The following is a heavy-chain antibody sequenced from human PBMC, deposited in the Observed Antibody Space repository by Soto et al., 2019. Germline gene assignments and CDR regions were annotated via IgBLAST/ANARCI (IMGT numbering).Heavy chain of an antibody. V-gene: IGHV1-3*01. CDR2: MNAGNGNT. D-gene: IGHD1-7*01. CDR1: GYTFTSYA. J-gene: IGHJ5*02. Sequence: ASVKVSCKGSGYTFTSYALHWVRQAPGQRLEWIGWMNAGNGNTKYSQKFQGRVTITTDASAATPYVQRSSLRSXETALYYCAREELRDNGFEPWDQVRLVTVSS. CDR3: AREELRDNGFEP.